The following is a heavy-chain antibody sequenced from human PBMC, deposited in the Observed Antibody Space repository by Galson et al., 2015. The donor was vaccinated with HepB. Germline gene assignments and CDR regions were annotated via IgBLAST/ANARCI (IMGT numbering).Heavy chain of an antibody. CDR1: GFIFRHHA. V-gene: IGHV3-7*03. J-gene: IGHJ6*02. CDR2: INQDGSSE. Sequence: SLRLSCAGSGFIFRHHAMAWVRQAPGKGLEWVAHINQDGSSEYYVDSVQGRFTISRDNAKDSVYLQLDSLRAEDTAVYYCARRISLVRGIITKPDYYYGMDVWGQGTTVTVAS. D-gene: IGHD3-10*01. CDR3: ARRISLVRGIITKPDYYYGMDV.